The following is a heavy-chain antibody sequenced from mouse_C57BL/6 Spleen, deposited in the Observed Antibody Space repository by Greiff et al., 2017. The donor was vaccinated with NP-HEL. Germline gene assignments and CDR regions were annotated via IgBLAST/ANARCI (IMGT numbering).Heavy chain of an antibody. CDR1: GYTFTSYW. V-gene: IGHV1-59*01. J-gene: IGHJ1*03. CDR3: AREERYFDV. CDR2: IDPSDSYT. Sequence: QVQLQQPGAELVRPGTSVKLSCKASGYTFTSYWMHWVKQRPGQGLEWIGVIDPSDSYTNYNQKFKGKATLTVDTSSSTAYMQLSSLTSEDSAVYYCAREERYFDVWGTGTTVTVSS.